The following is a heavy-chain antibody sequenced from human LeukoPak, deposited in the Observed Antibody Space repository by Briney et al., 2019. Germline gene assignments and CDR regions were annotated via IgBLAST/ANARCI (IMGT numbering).Heavy chain of an antibody. Sequence: GGSPRLSCTASGFTFSSYGMHWVRQAPGKGLEWVAVICFDGSNKYYADSVKGRLTISRDNSKSTLYLQMNSLRAEDTAVYYCAKAVAATGHYYFGMDVWGQGTTVTVSS. CDR2: ICFDGSNK. J-gene: IGHJ6*02. CDR3: AKAVAATGHYYFGMDV. D-gene: IGHD6-19*01. V-gene: IGHV3-33*06. CDR1: GFTFSSYG.